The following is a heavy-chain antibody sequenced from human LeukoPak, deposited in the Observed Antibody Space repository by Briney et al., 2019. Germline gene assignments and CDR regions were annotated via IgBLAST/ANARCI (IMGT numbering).Heavy chain of an antibody. D-gene: IGHD6-19*01. V-gene: IGHV3-74*01. CDR1: GFTFRGYW. CDR3: ARDSSGWYYNWFDP. J-gene: IGHJ5*02. CDR2: INSDGTGT. Sequence: PGGSLRLSCAASGFTFRGYWMHWVRQAPGKGLVWVSRINSDGTGTGYAGSVKGRFTISRDNAKNTLYLQMNSLRAEDTAVYYCARDSSGWYYNWFDPWGQGTLVTVSS.